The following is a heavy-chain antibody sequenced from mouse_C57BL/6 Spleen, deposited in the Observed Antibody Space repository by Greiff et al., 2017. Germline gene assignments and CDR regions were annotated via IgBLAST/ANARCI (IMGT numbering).Heavy chain of an antibody. D-gene: IGHD2-4*01. J-gene: IGHJ2*01. V-gene: IGHV1-81*01. CDR2: IYPRSGNT. Sequence: QVQLQQSGAELARPGASVKLSCKASGYTFTSYGISWVKQRTGQGLEWIGEIYPRSGNTYYNEKFNGKATLTADKSSSTAYMELRSLTSEDSAVYFCARRGYDYDGGVYYYDYGGQGTTLTVSS. CDR3: ARRGYDYDGGVYYYDY. CDR1: GYTFTSYG.